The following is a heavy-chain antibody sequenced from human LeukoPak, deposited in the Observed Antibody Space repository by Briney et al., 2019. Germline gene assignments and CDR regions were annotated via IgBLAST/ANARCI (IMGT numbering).Heavy chain of an antibody. V-gene: IGHV4-30-4*01. CDR2: IYYSGST. J-gene: IGHJ4*02. D-gene: IGHD4-11*01. Sequence: SETLSLTCTVSGGSISSGDYYWSWIRHPPGKGLEWFGYIYYSGSTYYNPSLKSRVTISVDTSKNQFSLKLSSVTAADTAVYYCARGSVTTTWYWGQGTLVTVSS. CDR1: GGSISSGDYY. CDR3: ARGSVTTTWY.